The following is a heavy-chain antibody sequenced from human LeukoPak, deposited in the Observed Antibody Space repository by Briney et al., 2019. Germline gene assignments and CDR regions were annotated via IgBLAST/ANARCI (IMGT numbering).Heavy chain of an antibody. CDR2: ISDSGGST. J-gene: IGHJ6*02. D-gene: IGHD2-15*01. Sequence: GGSLRLSCSASGFPFSSYAMHWVRQAPGEGLEYVLAISDSGGSTYYADSVKGRFTISRDNSKNTLYLQMSSLRAEDTAVYFCVRGYSFGPYGMDVWGQGTTVTVSS. V-gene: IGHV3-64D*09. CDR1: GFPFSSYA. CDR3: VRGYSFGPYGMDV.